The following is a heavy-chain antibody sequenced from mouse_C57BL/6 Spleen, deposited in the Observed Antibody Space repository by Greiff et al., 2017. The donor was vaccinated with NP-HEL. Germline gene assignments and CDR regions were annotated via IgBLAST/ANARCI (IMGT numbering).Heavy chain of an antibody. Sequence: EVMLVESGEGLVKPGGSLKLSCAASGFTFSSYAMSWVRQTPEKRLEWVAYISSGGDYIYYADTVKGRFTISRDNARNTLYLQMSSLKSEDTAMYYCTRDKPHYYGSSYEFAYWGQGTLVTVSA. CDR2: ISSGGDYI. V-gene: IGHV5-9-1*02. CDR1: GFTFSSYA. J-gene: IGHJ3*01. D-gene: IGHD1-1*01. CDR3: TRDKPHYYGSSYEFAY.